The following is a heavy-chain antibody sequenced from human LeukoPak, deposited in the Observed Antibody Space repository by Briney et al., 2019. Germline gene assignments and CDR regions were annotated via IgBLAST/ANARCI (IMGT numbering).Heavy chain of an antibody. Sequence: TGGSLRLSCAVSGFAFRSYGMSWVRQAPGKGLEWVSAITSGGSTYYADSVKGRFAVSRDNSYNSLSLQINSLRAEDTAVYYCARSSHGFSWGQGTLVTVSS. CDR3: ARSSHGFS. D-gene: IGHD3-10*01. V-gene: IGHV3-23*01. CDR2: ITSGGST. CDR1: GFAFRSYG. J-gene: IGHJ5*02.